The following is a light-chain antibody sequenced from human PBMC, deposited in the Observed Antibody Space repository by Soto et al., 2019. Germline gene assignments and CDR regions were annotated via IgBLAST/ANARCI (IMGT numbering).Light chain of an antibody. CDR3: ISYGGNDGGV. J-gene: IGLJ3*02. Sequence: QSALTQPPSASGSPGQSVTISCTGSSSDIGGYYSVSWYQQHPGKAPKLIIYEDNKRPSGVPYRFSASKSDNPASRTVSGVQAEDEADYYCISYGGNDGGVFGGGTQVTVL. CDR2: EDN. CDR1: SSDIGGYYS. V-gene: IGLV2-8*01.